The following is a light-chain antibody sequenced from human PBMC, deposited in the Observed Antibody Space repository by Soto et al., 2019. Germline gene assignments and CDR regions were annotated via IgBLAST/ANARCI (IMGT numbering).Light chain of an antibody. CDR3: QTWGTGIPWV. Sequence: QSVLTQSPSASASLGASVKLTCTLSSGHSSYAIAWPQQQPEKGPRYLMKLNSDGSHSKGDGIPDRFSGSSSGAERYLTISSLQSEDEADYYCQTWGTGIPWVFGGGTKVTVL. CDR2: LNSDGSH. V-gene: IGLV4-69*01. J-gene: IGLJ3*02. CDR1: SGHSSYA.